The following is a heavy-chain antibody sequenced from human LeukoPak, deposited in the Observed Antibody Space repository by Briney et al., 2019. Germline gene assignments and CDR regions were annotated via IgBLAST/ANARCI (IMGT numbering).Heavy chain of an antibody. V-gene: IGHV3-30*03. J-gene: IGHJ3*02. CDR3: ARGSGGRGGAFDI. Sequence: GGSLRLSCAASGFTFSSYGMHWVRQAPGKGLEWVAVISYDGSNKYYADSVKGRFTISRDNSKNTLYLQMNSLRAEDTAVYYCARGSGGRGGAFDIWGQGTMVTVSS. CDR1: GFTFSSYG. CDR2: ISYDGSNK. D-gene: IGHD1-26*01.